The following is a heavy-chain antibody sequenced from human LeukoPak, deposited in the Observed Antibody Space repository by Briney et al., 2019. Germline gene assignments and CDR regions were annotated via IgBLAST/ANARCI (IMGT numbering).Heavy chain of an antibody. J-gene: IGHJ4*02. CDR2: IIPIFGTA. CDR1: GGTFTSYA. V-gene: IGHV1-69*13. Sequence: SVKVSCKASGGTFTSYAISWVRQAPGQGLEWMGGIIPIFGTANYAQKFQGRVTITADESTSTAYMELSRLRSEDTAVYYCARGSTSQGLVNYHYWGQGTLVTVSS. D-gene: IGHD6-19*01. CDR3: ARGSTSQGLVNYHY.